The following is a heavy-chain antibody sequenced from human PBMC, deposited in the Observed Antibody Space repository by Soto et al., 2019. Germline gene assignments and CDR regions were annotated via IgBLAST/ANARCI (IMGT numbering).Heavy chain of an antibody. J-gene: IGHJ4*02. Sequence: PGGSLRLSCAASGFTFSSYSMHWVRKDPGKGLEWVALISYDGSDKDYADSVKGRFTISRDNSRNTLFLQMNSLRAEDTAVYYCARDYYKYYDSSGYYRSPAYWGQGTLVTVSS. V-gene: IGHV3-30-3*01. CDR1: GFTFSSYS. CDR3: ARDYYKYYDSSGYYRSPAY. D-gene: IGHD3-22*01. CDR2: ISYDGSDK.